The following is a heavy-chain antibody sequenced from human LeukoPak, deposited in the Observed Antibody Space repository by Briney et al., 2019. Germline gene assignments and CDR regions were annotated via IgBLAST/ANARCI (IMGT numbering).Heavy chain of an antibody. V-gene: IGHV3-11*05. J-gene: IGHJ5*02. CDR2: ISSSSSYT. CDR1: GFTFSDYY. Sequence: GGSLRLSCAASGFTFSDYYMSWIRQAPGKGLEWVSYISSSSSYTNYADSVKGRFTISRDNAKNSLYLQMNSLRAEDTAVYYCARDGYPPLFDPWGQGTLVTVSS. CDR3: ARDGYPPLFDP. D-gene: IGHD6-13*01.